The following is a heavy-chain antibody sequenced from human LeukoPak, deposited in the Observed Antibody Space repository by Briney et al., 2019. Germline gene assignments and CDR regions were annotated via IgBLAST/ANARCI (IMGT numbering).Heavy chain of an antibody. D-gene: IGHD3-22*01. V-gene: IGHV3-53*01. Sequence: GGSLRLSCAASGFTVSSNYMSSGRQAPGHGREWGSGMYIGVSTDDADSVKGRFTISRDNSKNTLYLQMNSLRAEDTAVYYCARLTPDPYDSSGYYYPTKLRKNYYFDYWGQGTLVTVSS. CDR3: ARLTPDPYDSSGYYYPTKLRKNYYFDY. CDR1: GFTVSSNY. J-gene: IGHJ4*02. CDR2: MYIGVST.